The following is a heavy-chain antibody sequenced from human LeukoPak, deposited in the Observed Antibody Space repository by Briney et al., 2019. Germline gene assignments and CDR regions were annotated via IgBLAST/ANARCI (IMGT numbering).Heavy chain of an antibody. J-gene: IGHJ6*04. Sequence: GGYLRLSCAASGFTFNSYGMHWLRQGPGKGLEWMAFIRYDGSNKYYADSGKGRFTIYGDNCTNTLYLQMNSLRGEATDWYYWAKEKIYNLFLYGRVWGRGTAVSVST. CDR3: AKEKIYNLFLYGRV. V-gene: IGHV3-30*02. D-gene: IGHD5-24*01. CDR2: IRYDGSNK. CDR1: GFTFNSYG.